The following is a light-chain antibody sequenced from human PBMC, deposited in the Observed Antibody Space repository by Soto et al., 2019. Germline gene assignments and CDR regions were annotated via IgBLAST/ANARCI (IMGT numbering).Light chain of an antibody. CDR3: HCQQFYSSRVYS. J-gene: IGKJ2*03. CDR2: GGS. V-gene: IGKV3-20*01. CDR1: QSVTSTY. Sequence: EIVLSKSPVTLSLSPGERATLSCRASQSVTSTYLAWYQQKPGQSPRLIIYGGSTRASGFPDRFSGGGSGTDFTLTISRLEPEDAAVYYCHCQQFYSSRVYSFGQGTKLEI.